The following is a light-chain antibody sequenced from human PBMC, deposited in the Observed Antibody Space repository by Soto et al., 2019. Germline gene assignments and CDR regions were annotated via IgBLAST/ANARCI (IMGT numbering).Light chain of an antibody. CDR3: QQYNSYPLT. Sequence: DIQMTQSPSTLSASVGDRVTITCRASQSISRLLAWYQQKPGRAPTLLIYKASTLEIGVPSRFSGSGSGTEFTLTISSLQPGDFATYYCQQYNSYPLTFGQGTRLEIK. CDR1: QSISRL. V-gene: IGKV1-5*03. CDR2: KAS. J-gene: IGKJ5*01.